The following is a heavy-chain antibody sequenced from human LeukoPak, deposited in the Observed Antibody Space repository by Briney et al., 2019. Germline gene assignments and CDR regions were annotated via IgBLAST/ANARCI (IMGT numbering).Heavy chain of an antibody. Sequence: GASVKVSCKASGYTFTAYYMHWVRQAPGQGLEWMGWINPNSGGTNYAQKFQGRVTMTRDTSISTAYMELSRLRSDDTAVYYCARDRRIAAAHHRYNWFDPWGQGTLVTVSS. CDR2: INPNSGGT. V-gene: IGHV1-2*02. J-gene: IGHJ5*02. D-gene: IGHD6-13*01. CDR1: GYTFTAYY. CDR3: ARDRRIAAAHHRYNWFDP.